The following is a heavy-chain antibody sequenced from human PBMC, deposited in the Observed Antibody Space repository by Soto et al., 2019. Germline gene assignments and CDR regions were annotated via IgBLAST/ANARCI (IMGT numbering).Heavy chain of an antibody. J-gene: IGHJ5*02. V-gene: IGHV4-59*01. CDR2: IYYSGST. Sequence: SETLSLTCTVSGGSISSYYWSWIRQPPGKGLEWIGYIYYSGSTNYNPPLKSRVTISVDTSKNQFSLQLSSVTAADTAVYYCARGGGWHKYGWFDPWGQGTLVTVSS. CDR1: GGSISSYY. CDR3: ARGGGWHKYGWFDP. D-gene: IGHD3-16*01.